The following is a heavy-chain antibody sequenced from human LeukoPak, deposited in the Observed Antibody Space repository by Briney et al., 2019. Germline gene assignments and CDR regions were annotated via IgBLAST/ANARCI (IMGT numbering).Heavy chain of an antibody. V-gene: IGHV3-21*04. D-gene: IGHD2/OR15-2a*01. Sequence: GGSLRLSCAASGFTFSSYSMNWVRQAPGKGLEWVSSISSSSSYIYYADSVKGRFTISRDNSKNTLYLQMNSLRAEDTAVYYCARAGNTRFDHWGQGTLVTVSS. CDR3: ARAGNTRFDH. J-gene: IGHJ4*02. CDR2: ISSSSSYI. CDR1: GFTFSSYS.